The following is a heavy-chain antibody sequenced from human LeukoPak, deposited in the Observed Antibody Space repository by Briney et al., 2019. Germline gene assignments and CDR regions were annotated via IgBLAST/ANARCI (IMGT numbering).Heavy chain of an antibody. CDR1: GFTFSDYW. Sequence: TGGSLRLSCAASGFTFSDYWMHWVRQVPGKGPLWVSHVTGDANSTRYVESVKGRFTISRDNAKNTLYLQMNSLRAEDTAVYYCARGAGGFDYWGQGILVTVSS. V-gene: IGHV3-74*01. J-gene: IGHJ4*02. D-gene: IGHD6-13*01. CDR2: VTGDANST. CDR3: ARGAGGFDY.